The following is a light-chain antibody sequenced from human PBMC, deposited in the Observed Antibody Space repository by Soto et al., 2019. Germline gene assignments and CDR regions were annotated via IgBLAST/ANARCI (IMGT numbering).Light chain of an antibody. CDR3: QTWDTGISVV. CDR2: LNNDGSH. Sequence: QLVLTQSPSASASLGASVKLTCTLNSGHSNYAIAWHQQQPEKGPRYLMKLNNDGSHSKGDGIPDRFSGSSSGAERYLTISSLQSEDESDYYCQTWDTGISVVFGGGTKLTVL. J-gene: IGLJ2*01. CDR1: SGHSNYA. V-gene: IGLV4-69*01.